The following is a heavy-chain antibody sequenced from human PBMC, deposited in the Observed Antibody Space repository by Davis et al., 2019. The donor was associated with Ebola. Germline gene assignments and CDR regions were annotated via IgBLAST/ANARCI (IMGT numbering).Heavy chain of an antibody. CDR3: ARDGVTYYDFWSGTNWFDP. V-gene: IGHV3-7*01. CDR1: GLTFSTYW. Sequence: GGSLRLSCAASGLTFSTYWMNWVRQAPGKGLEWVANIKQDGSEKYYVDSVKGRFTISRDNAKNSLYLQMNSLRAEDTAVYYCARDGVTYYDFWSGTNWFDPWGQGTLVTVSS. CDR2: IKQDGSEK. D-gene: IGHD3-3*01. J-gene: IGHJ5*02.